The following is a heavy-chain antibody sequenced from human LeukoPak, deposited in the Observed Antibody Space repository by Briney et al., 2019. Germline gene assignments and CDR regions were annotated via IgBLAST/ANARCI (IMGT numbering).Heavy chain of an antibody. J-gene: IGHJ6*03. V-gene: IGHV3-30*04. CDR2: ISYDGSNK. CDR1: GFTFSSYA. Sequence: GGSLRLSCAASGFTFSSYAMHWVRQAPGKGLEWVAVISYDGSNKYYADSVKGRFTISRDNSKNTLYLQMNSLRAEDTAVYYCARRGGSGKRFAHYYYYYYMDVWGKGTTVTISS. CDR3: ARRGGSGKRFAHYYYYYYMDV. D-gene: IGHD3-10*01.